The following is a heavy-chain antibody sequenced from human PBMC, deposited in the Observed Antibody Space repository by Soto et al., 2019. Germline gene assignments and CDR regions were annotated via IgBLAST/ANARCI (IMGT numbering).Heavy chain of an antibody. D-gene: IGHD2-2*01. CDR3: ARETSYCSSTSCYGGWFDP. J-gene: IGHJ5*02. CDR2: IIPIFGTA. V-gene: IGHV1-69*01. Sequence: QVQLVQSGAEVKKPGSSVKVSCKASGGTFSSYAISWVRQAPGQGLEWMGGIIPIFGTANYAQKFQGRVTITADESTITAYMELSGLRSEDTAVYYCARETSYCSSTSCYGGWFDPWGQGTLVTVSS. CDR1: GGTFSSYA.